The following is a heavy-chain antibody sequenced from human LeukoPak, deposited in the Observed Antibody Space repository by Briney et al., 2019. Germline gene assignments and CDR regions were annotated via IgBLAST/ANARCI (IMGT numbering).Heavy chain of an antibody. CDR2: VSQDGSNR. D-gene: IGHD1-26*01. V-gene: IGHV3-30*18. CDR1: GFTFSSSG. J-gene: IGHJ4*02. CDR3: AKDTPSPNSGFYHY. Sequence: PGRSLRLSCAASGFTFSSSGMHWVRQAPGKGLEWVSTVSQDGSNRYYGDSVKGRFFSSRDNSRNTVYPQMNSLRAEDTAVYFCAKDTPSPNSGFYHYWGQGTPVTVSS.